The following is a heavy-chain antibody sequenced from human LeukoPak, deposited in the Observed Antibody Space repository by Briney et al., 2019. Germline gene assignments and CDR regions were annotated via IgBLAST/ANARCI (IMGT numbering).Heavy chain of an antibody. J-gene: IGHJ3*02. CDR1: GGSLNSGSYY. Sequence: SQTLSLTCTVSGGSLNSGSYYWNWIRQPAGKGLEWIGHIYTSGSTNYNPSLKSRVTISMDRSKNQFSVKLSSVTATDTAVYYCARSLYGLDASDIWGQGTMVTVSS. D-gene: IGHD2-2*02. CDR3: ARSLYGLDASDI. CDR2: IYTSGST. V-gene: IGHV4-61*09.